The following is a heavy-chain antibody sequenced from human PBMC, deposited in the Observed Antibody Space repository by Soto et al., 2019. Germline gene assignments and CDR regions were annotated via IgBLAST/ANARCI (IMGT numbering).Heavy chain of an antibody. V-gene: IGHV4-30-4*01. J-gene: IGHJ4*02. CDR3: ARGSTTEKVDS. CDR2: IHNSERT. D-gene: IGHD3-10*01. Sequence: QVQLQESGPGLVRPSQTLSLTCSVSGASIYNGGYFWSWIRQSPGKGLEWFGHIHNSERTYINPTQKSRVTTTADTSMNQFSLALTTVTDADTAMYNCARGSTTEKVDSWRQG. CDR1: GASIYNGGYF.